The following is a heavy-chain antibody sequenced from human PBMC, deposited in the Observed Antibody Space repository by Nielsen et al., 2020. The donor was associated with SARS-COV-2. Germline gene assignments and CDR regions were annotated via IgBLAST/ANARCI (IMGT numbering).Heavy chain of an antibody. D-gene: IGHD2-15*01. V-gene: IGHV6-1*01. CDR2: TYYRSKWYN. J-gene: IGHJ3*02. CDR3: ARALLGYCSGGSCENDAFDI. Sequence: WIRQSPSRGLEWLGRTYYRSKWYNDYAVSVKSRITINPDTSKNQLSLQLNSVTPEDTAVYYCARALLGYCSGGSCENDAFDIWGQGTMVTVSS.